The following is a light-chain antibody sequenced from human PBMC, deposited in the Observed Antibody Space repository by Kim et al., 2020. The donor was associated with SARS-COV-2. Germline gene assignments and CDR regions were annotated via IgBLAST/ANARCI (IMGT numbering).Light chain of an antibody. CDR3: ATWDDSLNGRGV. CDR2: TND. J-gene: IGLJ3*02. CDR1: SSNIGSNT. Sequence: RVTISCSGSSSNIGSNTVNWYQQLPGTAPKLLIYTNDQRPSGVPDRFSGSKSGTSASLAISGLQSEDEADYYCATWDDSLNGRGVFGGGTKVTVL. V-gene: IGLV1-44*01.